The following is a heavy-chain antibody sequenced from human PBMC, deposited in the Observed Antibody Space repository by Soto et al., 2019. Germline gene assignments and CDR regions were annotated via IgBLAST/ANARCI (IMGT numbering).Heavy chain of an antibody. J-gene: IGHJ5*02. CDR2: IYYTGKT. Sequence: QVQLQESGPGLVKPSQTLSLTCSVSGDYIHVGGYYWTWIRQRPGKGLEWMGYIYYTGKTYYNPSLEGRLTMSVERSKNPFPLRFTSVTAADTAGYFCGRDLTSNANCIDPWGQGTLVTVSS. V-gene: IGHV4-30-4*01. D-gene: IGHD2-2*01. CDR3: GRDLTSNANCIDP. CDR1: GDYIHVGGYY.